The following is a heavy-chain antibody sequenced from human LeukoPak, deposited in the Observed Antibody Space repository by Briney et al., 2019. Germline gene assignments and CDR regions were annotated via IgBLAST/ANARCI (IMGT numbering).Heavy chain of an antibody. V-gene: IGHV3-30*18. D-gene: IGHD4-11*01. CDR2: ISYDGSNK. CDR3: AKVGLTVTTILDYFDY. CDR1: GFTFSNYG. J-gene: IGHJ4*02. Sequence: GGSLRLSCAASGFTFSNYGMHWVRQAPGKGLEWVAVISYDGSNKYYADSVKGRFTISRDNSKNTLYLQMNSLRAEDTAVYYCAKVGLTVTTILDYFDYWGQGTLVTVSS.